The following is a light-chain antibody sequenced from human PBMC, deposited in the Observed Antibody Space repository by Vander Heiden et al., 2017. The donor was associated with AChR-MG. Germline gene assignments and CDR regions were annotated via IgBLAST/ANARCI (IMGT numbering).Light chain of an antibody. CDR3: QSYDSGLSGYV. J-gene: IGLJ1*01. CDR1: SSDIGAGFD. Sequence: QSVLTQPPSVSGPPGQRVTIPCTGSSSDIGAGFDVHWYQQLPGTVPKLLIFSDINRPSGVPDRFSGSKSGTSAFLAITGLQADDEADYYCQSYDSGLSGYVFGTGTKVTVL. V-gene: IGLV1-40*01. CDR2: SDI.